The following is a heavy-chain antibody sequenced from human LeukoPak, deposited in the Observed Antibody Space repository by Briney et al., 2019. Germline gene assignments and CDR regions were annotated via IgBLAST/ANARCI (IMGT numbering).Heavy chain of an antibody. D-gene: IGHD2-8*01. J-gene: IGHJ3*02. CDR2: IYYSGST. Sequence: NPSETLSLTCTVSGGPISSYYWSWIRQPPGKGLEWIGYIYYSGSTNYNPSLKSRVTISVDTSKNQFSLKLSSVTAADTAVYYCARDRGYCTNGVCYTGDAFDIWGQGTMVTVSS. CDR3: ARDRGYCTNGVCYTGDAFDI. V-gene: IGHV4-59*01. CDR1: GGPISSYY.